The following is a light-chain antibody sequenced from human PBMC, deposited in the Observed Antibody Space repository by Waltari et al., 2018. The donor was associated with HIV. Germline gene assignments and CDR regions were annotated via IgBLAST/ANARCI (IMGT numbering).Light chain of an antibody. V-gene: IGLV1-40*01. CDR3: QSYDSSLSGPVV. J-gene: IGLJ2*01. Sequence: QSVLTQPPSVSGAPGQRVTISCTGSSSNIGADYFVHWYQQLPGAAPKLLIYGHSHRPSGVPDRFSGPKSGTSSSLAITGLQAEDEADYYCQSYDSSLSGPVVFGGGTKLTVL. CDR2: GHS. CDR1: SSNIGADYF.